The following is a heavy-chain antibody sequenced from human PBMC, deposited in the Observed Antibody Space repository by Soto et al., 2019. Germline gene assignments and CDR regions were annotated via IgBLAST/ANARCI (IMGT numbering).Heavy chain of an antibody. V-gene: IGHV1-69*02. Sequence: QAQLVQSGAEVRKPGSSVKVSCEASGGSFMIYTFTGVRQAPGKGLEWVGRIIPIQGRANYALKLQDRVTITADRSTKTVYMELRSLRPEDTAVYYCAKSLLFVDHAYMDVWGKGTTVTVSS. D-gene: IGHD2-21*01. CDR3: AKSLLFVDHAYMDV. CDR2: IIPIQGRA. J-gene: IGHJ6*03. CDR1: GGSFMIYT.